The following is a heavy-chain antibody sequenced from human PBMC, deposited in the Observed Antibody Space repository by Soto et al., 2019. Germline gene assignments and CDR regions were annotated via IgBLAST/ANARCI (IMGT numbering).Heavy chain of an antibody. CDR3: DRGRGYEYSEL. CDR2: ICRLDTT. D-gene: IGHD5-12*01. Sequence: SETLSLTCSFSGFTMSYFGYSWSCSRQCPEKGLELLDYICRLDTTYDDPAVRSRLSLCVDGTRNQFCLSLSSMTAADKAVYYCDRGRGYEYSELWGQGTQVTVSS. V-gene: IGHV4-30-2*06. CDR1: GFTMSYFGYS. J-gene: IGHJ4*02.